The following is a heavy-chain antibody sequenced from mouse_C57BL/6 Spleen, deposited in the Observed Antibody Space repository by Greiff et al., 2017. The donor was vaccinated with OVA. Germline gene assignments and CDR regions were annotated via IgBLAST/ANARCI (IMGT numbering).Heavy chain of an antibody. CDR1: GYTFTSYW. V-gene: IGHV1-69*01. Sequence: QVQLKQPGAELVMPGASVKLSCKASGYTFTSYWMHWVKQRPGQGLEWIGEIDPSDSYTNYNQKFKGKSTLTVDKSSSTAYMQLSSLTSEDSAVYYCASYGNRAWFAYWGQGTLVTVSA. CDR3: ASYGNRAWFAY. CDR2: IDPSDSYT. D-gene: IGHD2-1*01. J-gene: IGHJ3*01.